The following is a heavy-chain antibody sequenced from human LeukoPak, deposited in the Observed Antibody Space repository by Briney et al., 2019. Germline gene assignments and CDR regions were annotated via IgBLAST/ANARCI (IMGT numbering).Heavy chain of an antibody. V-gene: IGHV3-15*01. Sequence: GGSLRLSCAASGLTFSNAWMNWVRQAPGKGLEWVGRIKSKPDGETTDYAAPVKGRFTISRDDSQNTVYVQMSSLRTEDTAVYYCSTGGYYFDYWGQGTLVTVSS. D-gene: IGHD3-10*01. J-gene: IGHJ4*02. CDR3: STGGYYFDY. CDR2: IKSKPDGETT. CDR1: GLTFSNAW.